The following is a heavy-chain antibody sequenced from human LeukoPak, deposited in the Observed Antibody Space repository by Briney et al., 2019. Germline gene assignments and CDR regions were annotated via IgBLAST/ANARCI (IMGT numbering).Heavy chain of an antibody. CDR1: SDSISSYY. CDR2: IYYSGYT. CDR3: ARRPYWYFDL. Sequence: SETLSLTCTVSSDSISSYYWSWIRQPPGKGLEWVGFIYYSGYTTYNPTLKSRVTMSLDTPKNQFSLKLSSVTTADTAVYYCARRPYWYFDLWGRGTLVTVSS. J-gene: IGHJ2*01. D-gene: IGHD6-6*01. V-gene: IGHV4-59*01.